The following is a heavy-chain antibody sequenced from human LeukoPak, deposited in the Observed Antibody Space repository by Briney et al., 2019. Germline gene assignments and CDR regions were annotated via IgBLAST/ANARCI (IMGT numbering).Heavy chain of an antibody. D-gene: IGHD6-19*01. J-gene: IGHJ4*02. CDR3: ARLAVAGTGDY. CDR1: GFTFSSYA. V-gene: IGHV1-69*05. Sequence: GGSLRLSSAASGFTFSSYAISWVRQAPGQGLEWMGRIIPIFGTANYAQKFQGRVTITTDESTSTAYMELSSLRSEDTAVYYCARLAVAGTGDYWGQGTLVTVSS. CDR2: IIPIFGTA.